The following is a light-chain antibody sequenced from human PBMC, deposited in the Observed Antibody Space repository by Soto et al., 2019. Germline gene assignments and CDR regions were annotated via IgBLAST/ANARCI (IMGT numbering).Light chain of an antibody. CDR2: GAS. Sequence: EIVLTQSPGTLSLSPGERATLSCRASQSVSSSYLAWYQQKPGQAPRLLIYGASSRATGIPDRFSGSGSGTDFTLTISRLEPEDFAVYYCQQYARTPPVTFGQGTRLEIK. CDR1: QSVSSSY. CDR3: QQYARTPPVT. V-gene: IGKV3-20*01. J-gene: IGKJ5*01.